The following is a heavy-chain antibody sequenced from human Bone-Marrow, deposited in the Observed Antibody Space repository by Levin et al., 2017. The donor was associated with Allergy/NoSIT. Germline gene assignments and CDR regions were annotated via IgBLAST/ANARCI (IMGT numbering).Heavy chain of an antibody. J-gene: IGHJ5*02. D-gene: IGHD2-2*01. CDR2: IRSRANTYAT. CDR1: GFTFSGSA. CDR3: TRLWDFQVDYQLLSLQDNWFDP. V-gene: IGHV3-73*01. Sequence: QAGGSLRLSCAASGFTFSGSAMHWVRQASGKGLEWVGRIRSRANTYATAYAASVKGRFTISRDDSKNTAFLQMNGLKAEDTAVYFCTRLWDFQVDYQLLSLQDNWFDPWGQGTLVTVSS.